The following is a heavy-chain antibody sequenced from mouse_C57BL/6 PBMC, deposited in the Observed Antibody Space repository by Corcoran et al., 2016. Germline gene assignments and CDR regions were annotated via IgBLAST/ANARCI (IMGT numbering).Heavy chain of an antibody. J-gene: IGHJ3*01. CDR2: IFPGSGST. Sequence: QVQLQQSGPELVQPGASVKISCKASGYTFTDYYINWVKQRPGQGLEWIGWIFPGSGSTYYNEKFKGKATLTVDKSSSTAYMLLSSLTSEDSAVYFCARSPYYDYDGSAWFACWGQGTLVTVSA. CDR3: ARSPYYDYDGSAWFAC. CDR1: GYTFTDYY. V-gene: IGHV1-75*01. D-gene: IGHD2-4*01.